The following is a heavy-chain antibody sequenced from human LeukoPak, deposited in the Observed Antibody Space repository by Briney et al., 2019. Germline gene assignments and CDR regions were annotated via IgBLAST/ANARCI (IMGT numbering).Heavy chain of an antibody. Sequence: GGSLRLSCAASGFTFSSYAMSWVRQAPGKGLEWVSAISGSGGSTYYADSVEGRFTISRDNSKNTLYLQMNSLRAEDTAVYYCAKVGYYDILTGYIPSGAFDIWGQGTMVTVSS. CDR2: ISGSGGST. CDR3: AKVGYYDILTGYIPSGAFDI. J-gene: IGHJ3*02. V-gene: IGHV3-23*01. CDR1: GFTFSSYA. D-gene: IGHD3-9*01.